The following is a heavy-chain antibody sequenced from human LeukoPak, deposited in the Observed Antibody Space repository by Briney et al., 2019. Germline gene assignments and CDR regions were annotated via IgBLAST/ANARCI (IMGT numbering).Heavy chain of an antibody. D-gene: IGHD1-26*01. CDR1: GFTFSSYS. V-gene: IGHV3-23*01. CDR2: ISGSGGST. Sequence: PGGSLRLSCAASGFTFSSYSMNWVRQAPGKGLEWVSAISGSGGSTYYADSVKGRFTISRDNSKNTLYLQMNSLRAEDTAVYYCAKDIFEGGSYGDDAFDIWGQGTMVTVSS. CDR3: AKDIFEGGSYGDDAFDI. J-gene: IGHJ3*02.